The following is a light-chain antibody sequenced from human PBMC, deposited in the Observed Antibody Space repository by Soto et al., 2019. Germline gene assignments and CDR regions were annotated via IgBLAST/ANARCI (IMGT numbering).Light chain of an antibody. CDR1: QSISNW. V-gene: IGKV1-5*03. Sequence: IQMTHSPATLSSSVVYRVTITCLASQSISNWLAWYQQKPGKAPKLLIYKASSLESGVPSRFSGSGSGTEFTLTISSLQPDDFATYYCQQYKTYSWTFGQGTKVDI. CDR2: KAS. J-gene: IGKJ1*01. CDR3: QQYKTYSWT.